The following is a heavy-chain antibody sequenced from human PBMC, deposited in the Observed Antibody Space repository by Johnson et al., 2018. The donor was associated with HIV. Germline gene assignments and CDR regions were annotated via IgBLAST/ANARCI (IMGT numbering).Heavy chain of an antibody. CDR3: ARTTYSSPGAFDI. CDR1: GFTFSSFG. D-gene: IGHD6-19*01. CDR2: ISYDGSNK. V-gene: IGHV3-30*03. J-gene: IGHJ3*02. Sequence: QVQLVESGGGLVQPGGSLRLSCATSGFTFSSFGMHWVRQAPGKGLEWVAVISYDGSNKYYADSVKGRFTISRDNSKNTLYLQMNSLRAEDTAVYYCARTTYSSPGAFDICGQGTMVTVSS.